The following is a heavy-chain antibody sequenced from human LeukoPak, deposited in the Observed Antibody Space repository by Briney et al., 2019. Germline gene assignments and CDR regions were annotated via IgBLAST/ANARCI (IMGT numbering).Heavy chain of an antibody. CDR2: ISSSGGST. CDR1: GFTFSSFA. D-gene: IGHD5-18*01. J-gene: IGHJ4*02. CDR3: AKYPSQRGYFYGFYYFDY. Sequence: PGGSLRLSCAASGFTFSSFAMSWVRQAPGKGLEWVSTISSSGGSTYYADSVKGRFTISRDNSKNTQSLQMNSLRAEDTAVYYCAKYPSQRGYFYGFYYFDYWGQGTLVTVSS. V-gene: IGHV3-23*01.